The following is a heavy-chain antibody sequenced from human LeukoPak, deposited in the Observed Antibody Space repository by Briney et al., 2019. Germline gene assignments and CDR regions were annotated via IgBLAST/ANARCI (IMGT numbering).Heavy chain of an antibody. J-gene: IGHJ4*02. CDR2: ISGSGVGT. D-gene: IGHD1-26*01. CDR3: TKSPFSGSYRFED. Sequence: GGSLRLSCAASGFTFSSYAMSWVRQAPGKGLEWVSVISGSGVGTYYADSLKGRFTISRANSKNTLYLQMNSLRAEDTALYYCTKSPFSGSYRFEDWGQGTLVTVSS. V-gene: IGHV3-23*01. CDR1: GFTFSSYA.